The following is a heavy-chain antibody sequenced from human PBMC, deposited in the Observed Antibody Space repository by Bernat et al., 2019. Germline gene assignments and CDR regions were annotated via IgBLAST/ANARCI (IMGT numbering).Heavy chain of an antibody. V-gene: IGHV3-74*01. CDR1: GFTFSSYW. D-gene: IGHD2-15*01. Sequence: EVQLLESGGGLVQPGGSLRLSCAASGFTFSSYWMHWVRQAPGKGLVWVSRSNSDESRTNYANSVKGRFTISRDNAKNTLYLQMNSLRAEDTAVYYCVRDSGYCSGGRCADAFDIWGQGTMVTVSS. CDR3: VRDSGYCSGGRCADAFDI. CDR2: SNSDESRT. J-gene: IGHJ3*02.